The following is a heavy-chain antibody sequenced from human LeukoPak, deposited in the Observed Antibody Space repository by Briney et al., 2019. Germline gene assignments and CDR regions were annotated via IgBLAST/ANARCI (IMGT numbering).Heavy chain of an antibody. J-gene: IGHJ4*02. D-gene: IGHD4-23*01. Sequence: GASVKVSCKASGGTFSSYAISWVRQAPGQGLEWMGRIIPILGIANYAQKFQGRVTITADKSTSTAYMELSSLRSEGTAVYYCARKDQDYGGNGFDYWGQGTLVTVSS. CDR1: GGTFSSYA. CDR3: ARKDQDYGGNGFDY. CDR2: IIPILGIA. V-gene: IGHV1-69*04.